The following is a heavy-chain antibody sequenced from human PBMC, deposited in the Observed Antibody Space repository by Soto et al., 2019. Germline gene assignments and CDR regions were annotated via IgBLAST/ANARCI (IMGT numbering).Heavy chain of an antibody. J-gene: IGHJ4*02. CDR3: ARGMDGNFDS. V-gene: IGHV1-18*01. CDR2: ISAYNGNT. D-gene: IGHD1-26*01. Sequence: ASVTVSCPASGSTFPSYGISWVRQAPGQGLEWMGWISAYNGNTNYAQKLQGRVTMTTDTSTSTAYMELRSLRSDDTAVYYCARGMDGNFDSWGQGTLVTVSS. CDR1: GSTFPSYG.